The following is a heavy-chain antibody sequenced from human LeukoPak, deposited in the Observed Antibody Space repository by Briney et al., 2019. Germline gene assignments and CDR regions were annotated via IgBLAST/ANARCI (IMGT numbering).Heavy chain of an antibody. J-gene: IGHJ4*02. CDR2: ISYDGSNK. D-gene: IGHD3-22*01. V-gene: IGHV3-30-3*01. CDR3: ARAAANSSGYYVVY. CDR1: GFTFSSYA. Sequence: PGGSLRLSCAASGFTFSSYAMHWVRQAPGKGLEWVAVISYDGSNKYYADSVKGRFTISRDNSKNTLYLQMNSLRAEDTAVYYCARAAANSSGYYVVYWGQGTLVTVSS.